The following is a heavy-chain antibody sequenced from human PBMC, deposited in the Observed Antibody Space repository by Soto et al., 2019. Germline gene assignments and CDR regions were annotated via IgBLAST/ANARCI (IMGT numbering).Heavy chain of an antibody. D-gene: IGHD2-2*01. J-gene: IGHJ4*02. V-gene: IGHV3-30*18. CDR2: ISYDGSNK. CDR3: AKDMTPRSTSRGLFDY. CDR1: GFTFSSYG. Sequence: PGGSLRLSCAASGFTFSSYGMHWVRQAPGKGLEWVAVISYDGSNKYYADSVKGRFTISRDNSKNTLYLQMNSLRAEDTAVYYCAKDMTPRSTSRGLFDYWGQGTLVTVSS.